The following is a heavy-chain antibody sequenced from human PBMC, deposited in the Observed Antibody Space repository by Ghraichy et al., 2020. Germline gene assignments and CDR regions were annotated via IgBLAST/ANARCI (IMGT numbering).Heavy chain of an antibody. Sequence: GGSLRLSCAASGFTFDDYAMHWVRQVPGKGLEWVSGISWSNTYIGYADSVKGRFTISRDNAKNSLYLQMNSLRAEDTALYYCAKDLSADLGEYSYCGMDVWGQGTTVTVSS. CDR1: GFTFDDYA. D-gene: IGHD3-16*01. CDR2: ISWSNTYI. V-gene: IGHV3-9*01. CDR3: AKDLSADLGEYSYCGMDV. J-gene: IGHJ6*02.